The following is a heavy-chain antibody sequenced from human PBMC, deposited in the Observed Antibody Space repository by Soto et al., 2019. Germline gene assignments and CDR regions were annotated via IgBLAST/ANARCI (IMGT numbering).Heavy chain of an antibody. CDR1: GLTSRSCG. J-gene: IGHJ4*02. Sequence: GGSLRPSCAASGLTSRSCGTHWVRQAPASGRGGVAGTSNDGSIKFQTQSVTRRLTISRDTSKNFVNLPMNSLRGDGTAVYYSAKEGFNTPLAAGYLDYWGQGTLGTMSS. CDR2: TSNDGSIK. D-gene: IGHD5-18*01. V-gene: IGHV3-30*18. CDR3: AKEGFNTPLAAGYLDY.